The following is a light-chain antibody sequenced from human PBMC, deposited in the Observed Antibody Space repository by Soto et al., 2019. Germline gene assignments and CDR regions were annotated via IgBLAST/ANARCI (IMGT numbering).Light chain of an antibody. CDR2: EGS. V-gene: IGLV2-23*01. Sequence: QSALTQPASVSGSPGQSITISCTGTSSDVGNYNLVSWYQQHPGKAPKLMIYEGSKRPSGVSGRFSGSKSGNTASLTISGLQAEDEADYYCCSYAYSTTYVFGTGTKLTVL. CDR1: SSDVGNYNL. J-gene: IGLJ1*01. CDR3: CSYAYSTTYV.